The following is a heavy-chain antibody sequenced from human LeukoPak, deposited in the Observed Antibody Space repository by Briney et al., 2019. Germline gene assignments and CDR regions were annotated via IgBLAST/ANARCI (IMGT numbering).Heavy chain of an antibody. V-gene: IGHV4-30-4*02. J-gene: IGHJ4*02. CDR2: IYYSGST. CDR1: GGSISSGDYY. Sequence: NPSETLSLTCTVSGGSISSGDYYWSWLRQPPGKGLEWIGYIYYSGSTTYSPSLKSRVTISIDTSKNQFSLNLKSVTAADTAVYFCARGKYYGDSDYWGQGTLVTVSS. D-gene: IGHD3-3*01. CDR3: ARGKYYGDSDY.